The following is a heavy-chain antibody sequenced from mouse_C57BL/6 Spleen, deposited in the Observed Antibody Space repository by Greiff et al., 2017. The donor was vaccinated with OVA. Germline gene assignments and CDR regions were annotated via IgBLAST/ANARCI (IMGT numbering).Heavy chain of an antibody. V-gene: IGHV1-82*01. J-gene: IGHJ4*01. CDR1: GYAFSSSW. CDR2: IYPGDGDT. D-gene: IGHD1-1*01. CDR3: AGGRYYGSSYAMDY. Sequence: QVQLQQSGPELVKPGASVKISCKASGYAFSSSWMNWVKQRPGKGLEWIGRIYPGDGDTNYNGKFKGKATLTADKSSSTAYMQLSSLTSEDSAVYFCAGGRYYGSSYAMDYWGQGTSVTVSS.